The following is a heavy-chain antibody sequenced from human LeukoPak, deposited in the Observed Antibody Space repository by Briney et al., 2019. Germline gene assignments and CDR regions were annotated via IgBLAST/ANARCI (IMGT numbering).Heavy chain of an antibody. D-gene: IGHD1-14*01. CDR1: GFTFSSSW. V-gene: IGHV3-74*01. CDR3: TRASRKEPDY. J-gene: IGHJ4*02. CDR2: INSDGSST. Sequence: GGSLRLSSAASGFTFSSSWMHWVRQTPGKGLVWVSRINSDGSSTSYADSVKGRFTISRDNAKNTLSLQMNSLRAEDTAVYYCTRASRKEPDYWGQGTLVTVSS.